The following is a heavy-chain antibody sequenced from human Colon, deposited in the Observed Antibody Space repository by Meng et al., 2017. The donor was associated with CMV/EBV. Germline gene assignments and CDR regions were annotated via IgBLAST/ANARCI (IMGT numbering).Heavy chain of an antibody. J-gene: IGHJ4*02. V-gene: IGHV4-34*01. D-gene: IGHD5-12*01. Sequence: SLTGDVYGGSFSGYRWSWIRQSPGKGLEWIGEINQSGNTNYNPSLKSRLIISLDTSKNQFSLKSTSVTAADTGVYYCARGRYSGYFDYWGQGTLVTVSS. CDR2: INQSGNT. CDR1: GGSFSGYR. CDR3: ARGRYSGYFDY.